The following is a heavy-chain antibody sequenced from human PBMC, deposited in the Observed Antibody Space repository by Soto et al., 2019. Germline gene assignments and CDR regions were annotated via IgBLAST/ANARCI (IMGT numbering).Heavy chain of an antibody. Sequence: PGGSLRLSCAASGFTLSNYEMNWVRQAPGKGLEWIAYTNSRGSMVYYGDSASGRFAISRDNAKNTLYLQMNALRVEDTAVYYCTRGPRSTSTGTGDFWGQGTLVTVSS. D-gene: IGHD1-1*01. J-gene: IGHJ4*02. CDR3: TRGPRSTSTGTGDF. V-gene: IGHV3-48*03. CDR1: GFTLSNYE. CDR2: TNSRGSMV.